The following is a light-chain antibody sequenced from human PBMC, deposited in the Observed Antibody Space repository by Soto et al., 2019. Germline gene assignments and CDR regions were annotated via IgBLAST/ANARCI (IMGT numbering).Light chain of an antibody. V-gene: IGLV1-40*01. Sequence: QSVLPQPPSVSGAPGQRVTISCTGSSSNIGAGYDVHWYQQLPGTAPKLLIYGNSNRPSGVPDRFSGSKSGTSAPLAITGLQAEDEADYYCQSYDSSLSGYVFGTGTKVTVL. CDR3: QSYDSSLSGYV. CDR2: GNS. J-gene: IGLJ1*01. CDR1: SSNIGAGYD.